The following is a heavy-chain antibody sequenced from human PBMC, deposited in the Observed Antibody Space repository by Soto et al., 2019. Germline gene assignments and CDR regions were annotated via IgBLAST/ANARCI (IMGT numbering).Heavy chain of an antibody. CDR3: AKEGNSVRCPDY. CDR1: GFTFSNYV. CDR2: ISGTGGST. D-gene: IGHD5-12*01. J-gene: IGHJ4*02. Sequence: EVQLLESGGGLVQPGGSLRLSCAASGFTFSNYVLSWVRQAPGKGLEWVSAISGTGGSTYYADSVKGRFTISRDNSKKTLYVQMNSLRVEDTAVYYCAKEGNSVRCPDYWGQGTLVTVSS. V-gene: IGHV3-23*01.